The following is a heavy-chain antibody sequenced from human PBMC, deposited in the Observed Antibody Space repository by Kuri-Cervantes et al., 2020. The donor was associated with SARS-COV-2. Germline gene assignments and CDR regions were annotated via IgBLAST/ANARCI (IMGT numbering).Heavy chain of an antibody. CDR3: ARDVEGGDRYLDH. CDR1: GFIFSDYA. J-gene: IGHJ2*01. D-gene: IGHD2-21*02. Sequence: GESLKISCEASGFIFSDYALDWVRQAPGKGLEWVAIISYDGRNTKFADSVKGRFTISRDNAKNSLYLQMNSLRAEDTAVYYCARDVEGGDRYLDHWGRGTLVTVSS. V-gene: IGHV3-30*04. CDR2: ISYDGRNT.